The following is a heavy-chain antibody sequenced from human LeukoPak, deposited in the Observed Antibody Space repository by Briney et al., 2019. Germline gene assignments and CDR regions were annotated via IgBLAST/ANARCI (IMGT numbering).Heavy chain of an antibody. CDR1: GYTFTGYY. CDR2: IDPNSGGT. CDR3: ARDASVSADY. V-gene: IGHV1-2*06. D-gene: IGHD5/OR15-5a*01. J-gene: IGHJ4*02. Sequence: ASVKVSCKASGYTFTGYYMHWVRQAPGRGLEWMGRIDPNSGGTSYAQNFQGRVTMTRDTSISTAYMELTSLTSADTAVYYCARDASVSADYWGQGTLVTVSS.